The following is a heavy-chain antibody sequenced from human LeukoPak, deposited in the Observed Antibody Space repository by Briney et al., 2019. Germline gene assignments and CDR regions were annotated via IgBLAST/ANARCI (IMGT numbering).Heavy chain of an antibody. D-gene: IGHD5-24*01. V-gene: IGHV4-59*01. CDR2: IHFRGST. CDR1: GGSISHYY. Sequence: SETLSLTCTVPGGSISHYYWSWIGHPPGRGLEGIGYIHFRGSTNYNPSLKSRVTISIDTSKNEFSLNLSSVTAADTAVYYCATIWHDGYNPFDYWGQGTLVTVSS. J-gene: IGHJ4*02. CDR3: ATIWHDGYNPFDY.